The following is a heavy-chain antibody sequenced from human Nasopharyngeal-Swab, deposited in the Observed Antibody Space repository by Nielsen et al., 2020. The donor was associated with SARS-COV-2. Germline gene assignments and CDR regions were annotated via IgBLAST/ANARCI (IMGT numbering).Heavy chain of an antibody. V-gene: IGHV3-23*01. J-gene: IGHJ2*01. CDR1: GFTFSSYA. CDR3: AKGGGYSSGWIWNFDL. D-gene: IGHD6-19*01. Sequence: GESLKISCAASGFTFSSYAMAWVRQAPGEGLEWVSMIIGSGGTTYYADSVKGRFTISRDNSKNTLYLQMNSLRAEDTAVYYCAKGGGYSSGWIWNFDLWGRGTLVTVST. CDR2: IIGSGGTT.